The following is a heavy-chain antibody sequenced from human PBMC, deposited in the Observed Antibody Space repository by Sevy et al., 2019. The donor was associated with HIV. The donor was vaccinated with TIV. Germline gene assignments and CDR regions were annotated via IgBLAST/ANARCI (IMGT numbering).Heavy chain of an antibody. CDR3: AKDLHPPGPVRGTNFDY. CDR2: ISYEGSNI. J-gene: IGHJ4*02. CDR1: ALTFTRYA. Sequence: GESLKISCAASALTFTRYAFHWVRQAPGKGPEWLGVISYEGSNIYYGPSVKGRFTISRDNSKNTLNLQMNDMRTEDTAVYYCAKDLHPPGPVRGTNFDYWGRGTLVTVSS. V-gene: IGHV3-30*18. D-gene: IGHD1-1*01.